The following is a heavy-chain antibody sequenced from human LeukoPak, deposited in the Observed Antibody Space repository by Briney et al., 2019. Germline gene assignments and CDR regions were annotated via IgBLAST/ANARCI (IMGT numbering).Heavy chain of an antibody. CDR3: ARGGGMNYYYYYMDV. Sequence: PSETLSLTCTVSGGSISSYYWNWIRQPPGKGLEWIGYIYYSGNTNYNPSLKSRVTISVDTSKNQFSLKLSSVTAADTAVYYCARGGGMNYYYYYMDVWGKGTTVTISS. CDR2: IYYSGNT. J-gene: IGHJ6*03. D-gene: IGHD3-16*01. CDR1: GGSISSYY. V-gene: IGHV4-59*01.